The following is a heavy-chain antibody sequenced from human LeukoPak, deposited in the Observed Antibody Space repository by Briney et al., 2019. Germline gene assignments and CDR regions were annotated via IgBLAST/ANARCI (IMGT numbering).Heavy chain of an antibody. Sequence: GGSLRLSCTASGFTFGDYAMSWFRQAPGKGLEWISYISSGGTTIYEADSVKGRFTISRDNAKNSLYLHMSSLRADDTAVYYCARSFGYGGYVSFDFWGQGTLVTVSS. CDR3: ARSFGYGGYVSFDF. D-gene: IGHD5-12*01. J-gene: IGHJ4*02. V-gene: IGHV3-48*03. CDR2: ISSGGTTI. CDR1: GFTFGDYA.